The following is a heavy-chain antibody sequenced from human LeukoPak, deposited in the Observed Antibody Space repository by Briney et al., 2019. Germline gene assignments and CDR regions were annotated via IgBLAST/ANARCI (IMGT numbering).Heavy chain of an antibody. D-gene: IGHD4-17*01. CDR2: IYHIGST. V-gene: IGHV4-4*02. CDR3: ARDRTSTTRDAFDL. Sequence: SETLSLACTVSVGSMTNANWRSWVRQPRGKGLEWIGEIYHIGSTNYNPSLKSRITMSVDKSKKQFSLILTSVTAADTAMYYCARDRTSTTRDAFDLWGQGTMVTVSS. CDR1: VGSMTNANW. J-gene: IGHJ3*01.